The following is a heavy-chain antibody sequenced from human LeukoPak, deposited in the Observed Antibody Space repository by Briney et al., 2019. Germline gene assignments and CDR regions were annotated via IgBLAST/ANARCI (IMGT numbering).Heavy chain of an antibody. Sequence: PSETLSLTCTVSGGSISSSSYYWGWIRQPPGKGLEWIGSIYYSGSTYYNPSLKSRVTISVDTSKNQFSLKLSSVTAADTAVYYCASSTPTHYQSGSLGGHYFDYWGQGVLVTVSS. J-gene: IGHJ4*02. CDR2: IYYSGST. CDR1: GGSISSSSYY. D-gene: IGHD3-10*01. CDR3: ASSTPTHYQSGSLGGHYFDY. V-gene: IGHV4-39*01.